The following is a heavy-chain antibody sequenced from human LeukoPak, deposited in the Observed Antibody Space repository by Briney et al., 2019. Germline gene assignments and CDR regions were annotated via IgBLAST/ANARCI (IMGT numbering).Heavy chain of an antibody. CDR2: ISYDGSNK. D-gene: IGHD6-19*01. Sequence: PGGSLRLSCAASGFTFSSYAMHWVRQAPGKGLEWVAVISYDGSNKYYADSVKGRFTISRDNSKNTLYLQMNSLRAEDTAVYYCAKDRAVAGTYYFDYWGQGTLVTVSS. J-gene: IGHJ4*02. V-gene: IGHV3-30*04. CDR3: AKDRAVAGTYYFDY. CDR1: GFTFSSYA.